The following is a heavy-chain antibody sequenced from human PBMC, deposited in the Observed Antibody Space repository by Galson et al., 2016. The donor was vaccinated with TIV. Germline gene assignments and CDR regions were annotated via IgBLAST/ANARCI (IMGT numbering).Heavy chain of an antibody. V-gene: IGHV1-46*01. CDR2: INPGGGST. CDR3: ARVLEVAGTDY. CDR1: GYTFTSYY. J-gene: IGHJ4*02. D-gene: IGHD6-19*01. Sequence: SVKVSCKASGYTFTSYYMHWVRQAHGQGLEWMGIINPGGGSTSYTQKFQGRVTMTRDTSTSTVYMELSSLRSEDTAVYYCARVLEVAGTDYWGQGTLVTVSS.